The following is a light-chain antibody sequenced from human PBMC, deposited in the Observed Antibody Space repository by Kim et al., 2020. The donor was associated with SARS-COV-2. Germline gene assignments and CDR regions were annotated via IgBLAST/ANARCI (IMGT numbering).Light chain of an antibody. CDR3: QQYGSSPLT. V-gene: IGKV3-20*01. CDR1: QRVPSRY. Sequence: EIVLTQSPGTLSLSPGERGTLTCRASQRVPSRYLAWYQQKPGQAPRLLIYGASSRATGIPDRFSGSGSGTDFTLTISRLDPEDLAVFYCQQYGSSPLTLGGGTKLDI. CDR2: GAS. J-gene: IGKJ4*01.